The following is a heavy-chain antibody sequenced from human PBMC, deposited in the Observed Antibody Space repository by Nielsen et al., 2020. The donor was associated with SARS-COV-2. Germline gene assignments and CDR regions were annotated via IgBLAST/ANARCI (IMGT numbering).Heavy chain of an antibody. CDR3: AMIPRLLKAGMDV. J-gene: IGHJ6*02. CDR2: INHSGST. CDR1: GGSISSGSYY. D-gene: IGHD2-2*02. V-gene: IGHV4-61*10. Sequence: SETLSLTCTVSGGSISSGSYYWSWIRQPAGKGLEWIGEINHSGSTNYNPSLKSRVTISVDTSKNQFSLKLSSVTAADTAVYYCAMIPRLLKAGMDVWGQGTTVTVSS.